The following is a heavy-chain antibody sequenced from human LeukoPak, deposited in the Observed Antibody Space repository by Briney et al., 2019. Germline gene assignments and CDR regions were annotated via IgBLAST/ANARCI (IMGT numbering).Heavy chain of an antibody. CDR2: IKPDGSFT. CDR3: VSYNWHSLYDS. V-gene: IGHV3-74*01. Sequence: GGSLRLSCATSGFTFSTYWMYWGRQVPGKGLQWVSRIKPDGSFTAHADSVKGRFTISRDNAKNTVFLQMNSLRAEDTAVYYCVSYNWHSLYDSWGQGTLVTVSS. J-gene: IGHJ5*01. CDR1: GFTFSTYW. D-gene: IGHD1-7*01.